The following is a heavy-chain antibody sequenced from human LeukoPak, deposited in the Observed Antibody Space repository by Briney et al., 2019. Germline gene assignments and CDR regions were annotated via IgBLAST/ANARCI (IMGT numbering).Heavy chain of an antibody. Sequence: TGGSVRLSCAASGFTFSSYWMHWVRQAPGRGLVWVSRINSDGSSTSYADSVKGRFTISRDNAKNTLYLQMNSLRAEDTGVYYCARDVYGDYVDYGGQGTLVTVSS. CDR2: INSDGSST. J-gene: IGHJ4*02. D-gene: IGHD4-17*01. CDR1: GFTFSSYW. CDR3: ARDVYGDYVDY. V-gene: IGHV3-74*01.